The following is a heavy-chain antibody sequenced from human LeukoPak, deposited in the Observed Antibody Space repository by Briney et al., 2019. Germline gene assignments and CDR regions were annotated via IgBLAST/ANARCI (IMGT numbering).Heavy chain of an antibody. J-gene: IGHJ4*02. CDR3: ARDNRYSSSWYIDY. V-gene: IGHV4-59*12. D-gene: IGHD6-13*01. Sequence: PSETLSLTCTVSGGSISSYYWSWLRQPPGKGLEWIGYIYYSGSTNYNPSLKSRVTISVDRSKNQFSLKLSSVTAADTAVYYCARDNRYSSSWYIDYWGQGTLVTVSS. CDR1: GGSISSYY. CDR2: IYYSGST.